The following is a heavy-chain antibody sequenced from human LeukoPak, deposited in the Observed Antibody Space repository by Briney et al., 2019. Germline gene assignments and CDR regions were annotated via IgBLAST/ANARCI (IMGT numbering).Heavy chain of an antibody. Sequence: PGRSLRLSCAASGFTFDDYAMHWVRQAPGKGLEWVSGISWNSGSIGYADSVKGRFTISRDNAKNSLYLQMNSLRAEDTALYYCARSLDYYDSSGYYVPVWGQGTLVTVPS. CDR2: ISWNSGSI. CDR3: ARSLDYYDSSGYYVPV. D-gene: IGHD3-22*01. V-gene: IGHV3-9*01. CDR1: GFTFDDYA. J-gene: IGHJ4*02.